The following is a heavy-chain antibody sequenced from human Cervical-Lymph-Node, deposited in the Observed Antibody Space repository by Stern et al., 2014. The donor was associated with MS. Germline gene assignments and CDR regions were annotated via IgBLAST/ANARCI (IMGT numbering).Heavy chain of an antibody. CDR1: GGSIRGHY. V-gene: IGHV4-59*07. CDR2: IYYSGST. D-gene: IGHD2-2*01. CDR3: SRVFISVDMSKNQFYLQVTSATPADTAFYYCATGYNYTTHWYLDL. J-gene: IGHJ2*01. Sequence: QVQLQESGPGRVKPSDILSLTCSVSGGSIRGHYWTWVRQPPGKGLEWIGQIYYSGSTNYNPSLNSRGFLSVDTSKNHYSLQIYYSGSTNYNPSLKSRVFISVDMSKNQFYLQVTSATPADTAFYYCATGYNYTTHWYLDLWGRGTLVTVSS.